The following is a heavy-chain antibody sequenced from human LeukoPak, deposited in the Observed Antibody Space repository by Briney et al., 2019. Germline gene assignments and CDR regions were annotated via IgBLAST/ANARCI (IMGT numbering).Heavy chain of an antibody. Sequence: ASVKVSCKVSGYTLTELSMHWVRQAPGQGLEWMGWINPNSGGTNYAQKFQGRVTMTRDTSISTAYMELSRLTSDDTAVYYCARGYYDSSGFEYFQGWGQGTLVTVSS. V-gene: IGHV1-2*02. CDR1: GYTLTELS. J-gene: IGHJ1*01. CDR2: INPNSGGT. CDR3: ARGYYDSSGFEYFQG. D-gene: IGHD3-22*01.